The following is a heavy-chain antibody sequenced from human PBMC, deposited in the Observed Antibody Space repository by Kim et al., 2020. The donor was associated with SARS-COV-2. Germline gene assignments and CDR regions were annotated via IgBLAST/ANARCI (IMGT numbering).Heavy chain of an antibody. CDR1: GFTFSDYY. J-gene: IGHJ6*02. Sequence: GGSLRLSCAASGFTFSDYYMSWIRQAPGKGLEWVSYISSSGSTIYYADSVKGRFTISRDNAKNSLYLQMNSLRAEDTAVYYCARDGYCSGGSCYFGGEYYYYYGMDVWGQGTTVTVSS. V-gene: IGHV3-11*01. CDR3: ARDGYCSGGSCYFGGEYYYYYGMDV. CDR2: ISSSGSTI. D-gene: IGHD2-15*01.